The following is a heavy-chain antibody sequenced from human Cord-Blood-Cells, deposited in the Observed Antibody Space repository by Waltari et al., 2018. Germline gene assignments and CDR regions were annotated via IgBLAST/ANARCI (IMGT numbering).Heavy chain of an antibody. CDR2: FDPEDGET. D-gene: IGHD6-19*01. J-gene: IGHJ6*02. CDR1: GYTLTELS. CDR3: ATGARSVVPHPLASSMDV. V-gene: IGHV1-24*01. Sequence: QVQLVQSGAEVKKPGASVKVSCMVSGYTLTELSMLWVRQAPGKGLEWMGGFDPEDGETIYAQKFQGRVTMTEDTSTDTAYMELSSLRSEDTAVYYCATGARSVVPHPLASSMDVWGQGTTVTVSS.